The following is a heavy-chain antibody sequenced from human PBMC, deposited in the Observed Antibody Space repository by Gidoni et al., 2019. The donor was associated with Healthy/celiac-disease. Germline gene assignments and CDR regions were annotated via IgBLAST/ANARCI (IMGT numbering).Heavy chain of an antibody. CDR3: ARPAPGHFDY. CDR1: GGSFSGYY. V-gene: IGHV4-34*01. CDR2: INHSGST. Sequence: QVQLQQWGAGLLKPSETLSLTCAVYGGSFSGYYWSWIRQPPGKGLEWIGEINHSGSTNYNPSLKSRVTISVDTSKNQFSLKLSSVTAADTAVYYCARPAPGHFDYWGQGTLVTVSS. J-gene: IGHJ4*02.